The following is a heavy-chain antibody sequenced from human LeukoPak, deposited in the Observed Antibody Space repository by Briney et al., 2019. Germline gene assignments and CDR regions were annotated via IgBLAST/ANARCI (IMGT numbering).Heavy chain of an antibody. D-gene: IGHD2-15*01. CDR2: ISGSGGST. V-gene: IGHV3-23*01. CDR3: AKDTWVAATPAFDY. Sequence: GGSLRLSCAASGFTFSGSAMHWVRQAPGKGLEWVSAISGSGGSTYYADSVKGRFTISRDNSKNTLYLQMNSLRAEDTAVYYCAKDTWVAATPAFDYWGQGTLVTVSS. CDR1: GFTFSGSA. J-gene: IGHJ4*02.